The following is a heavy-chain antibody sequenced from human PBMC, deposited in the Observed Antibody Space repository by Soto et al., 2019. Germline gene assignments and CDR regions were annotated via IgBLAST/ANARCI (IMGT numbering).Heavy chain of an antibody. D-gene: IGHD3-9*01. CDR1: GFTFSSYA. CDR2: ISYDGSNK. V-gene: IGHV3-30-3*01. J-gene: IGHJ6*02. Sequence: GGSLRLSCAASGFTFSSYAMHWVRQAPGKGLEWVAVISYDGSNKYYADSVKGRFTISRDNSKNTLYLQMNSLRAEDTAVYYCARGGSALRYFDWLRAYYYGMDVWGQGTTVTV. CDR3: ARGGSALRYFDWLRAYYYGMDV.